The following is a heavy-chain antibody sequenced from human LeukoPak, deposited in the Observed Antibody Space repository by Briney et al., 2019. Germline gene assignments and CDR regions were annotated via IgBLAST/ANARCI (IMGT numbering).Heavy chain of an antibody. CDR1: GFTFSSYA. D-gene: IGHD2-21*01. V-gene: IGHV3-23*01. CDR2: ISGSGGST. CDR3: AKERDPVVVIAMGYFDY. Sequence: GGSLRLSCAASGFTFSSYAMSWVRQAPGKGLEWVSAISGSGGSTYSSDSVKSRFTISRDNSKNTLYLQMNSLRAEDTAVYYCAKERDPVVVIAMGYFDYWGQGTLVTVSS. J-gene: IGHJ4*02.